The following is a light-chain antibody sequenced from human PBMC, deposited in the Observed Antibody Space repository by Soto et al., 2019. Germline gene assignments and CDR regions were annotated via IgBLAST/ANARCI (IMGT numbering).Light chain of an antibody. CDR3: SSYAGNNIHYV. Sequence: QSALTQPPSASGSAGQSVTISCTGTSTDVGGYNYVSWYQQHPGKAPKLMIYEVSKRPSGVPDRFSSSKSGNTASLTVSGLQAEDEADYYCSSYAGNNIHYVFGTGTQLTVL. CDR1: STDVGGYNY. J-gene: IGLJ1*01. V-gene: IGLV2-8*01. CDR2: EVS.